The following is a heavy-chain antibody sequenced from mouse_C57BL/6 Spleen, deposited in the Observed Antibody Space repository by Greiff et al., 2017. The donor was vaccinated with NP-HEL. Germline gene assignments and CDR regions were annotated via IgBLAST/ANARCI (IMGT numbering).Heavy chain of an antibody. J-gene: IGHJ4*01. Sequence: EVQVVESGGGLVQPGGSLSLSCAASGFTFTDYYMSWVRQPPGKALEWLGFIRNKANGYTTEYSASVKGRFTISRDNSQSILYLQMNALRAEDSATYYCARPIFSRDYAMDYWGQGTSVTVSS. V-gene: IGHV7-3*01. CDR3: ARPIFSRDYAMDY. CDR2: IRNKANGYTT. CDR1: GFTFTDYY.